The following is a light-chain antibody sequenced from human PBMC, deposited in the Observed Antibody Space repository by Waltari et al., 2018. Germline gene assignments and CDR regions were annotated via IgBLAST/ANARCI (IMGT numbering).Light chain of an antibody. V-gene: IGLV1-51*02. CDR1: SSNIGNNY. J-gene: IGLJ3*02. CDR3: GTWDTSLSAGGV. Sequence: QSVLTQPPSVSAAPGQKVTISCSGSSSNIGNNYVSWYQQFPGTAPKLLIYQNSKPPSGIPDRFSGSKSGASATLGITGLQTGDEAVYYCGTWDTSLSAGGVFGGGTKLTVL. CDR2: QNS.